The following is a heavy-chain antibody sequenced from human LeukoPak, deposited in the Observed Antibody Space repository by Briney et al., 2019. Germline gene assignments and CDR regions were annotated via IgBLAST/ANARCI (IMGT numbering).Heavy chain of an antibody. CDR3: AGGIAAAVYFDY. D-gene: IGHD6-13*01. J-gene: IGHJ4*02. Sequence: SETLSLTCTVSGVSISSGGYYWSWLRQHPGKGLEWIGYIYYSGSTYYNPSLKSRVTISVDTSKNQFSLKLSSVTAADTAVYYCAGGIAAAVYFDYWGQGTLVTVSS. V-gene: IGHV4-31*03. CDR1: GVSISSGGYY. CDR2: IYYSGST.